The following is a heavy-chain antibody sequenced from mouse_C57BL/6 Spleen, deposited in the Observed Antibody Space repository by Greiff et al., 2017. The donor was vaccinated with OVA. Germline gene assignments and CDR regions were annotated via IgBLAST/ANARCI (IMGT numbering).Heavy chain of an antibody. CDR1: GFTFSSYG. V-gene: IGHV5-6*01. CDR3: ARLITTVVGYFDV. J-gene: IGHJ1*03. D-gene: IGHD1-1*01. CDR2: ISSGGSYT. Sequence: EVKLVESGGDLVKPGGSLKLSCAASGFTFSSYGMSWVRQTPDKRLEWVATISSGGSYTYYPDSVKGRFTISRDNAKNTLYLQMSSLKSEDTAMYYCARLITTVVGYFDVWGTGTTVTVSS.